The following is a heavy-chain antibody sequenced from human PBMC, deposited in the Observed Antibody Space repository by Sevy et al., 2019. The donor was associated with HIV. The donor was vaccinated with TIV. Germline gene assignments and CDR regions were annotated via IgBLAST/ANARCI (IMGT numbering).Heavy chain of an antibody. J-gene: IGHJ4*02. CDR1: GFTFSDYY. Sequence: GGSLRLSCAASGFTFSDYYMSWIRQAPGKGLEWVSYVSSSGSTIHYADSVKGRFTISRDNAKNSLYLQMNSLRAEDTAVYYCARDFPPTYSGYYYVFDYWGQGTLVTVSS. V-gene: IGHV3-11*01. CDR3: ARDFPPTYSGYYYVFDY. CDR2: VSSSGSTI. D-gene: IGHD3-22*01.